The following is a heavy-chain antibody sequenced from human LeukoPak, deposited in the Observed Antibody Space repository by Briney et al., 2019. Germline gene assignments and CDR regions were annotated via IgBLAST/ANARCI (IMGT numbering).Heavy chain of an antibody. J-gene: IGHJ4*02. CDR2: MNPNSGNT. D-gene: IGHD4/OR15-4a*01. CDR1: GCTFTSYD. Sequence: GASVKVSCKASGCTFTSYDINWVRQATGQGLEWMGWMNPNSGNTGYAQKFQGRVTMTRNTSISTAYMELSSLRSEDTAVYYCARGLRGARGGVGAYWGQGTLVTVSS. CDR3: ARGLRGARGGVGAY. V-gene: IGHV1-8*01.